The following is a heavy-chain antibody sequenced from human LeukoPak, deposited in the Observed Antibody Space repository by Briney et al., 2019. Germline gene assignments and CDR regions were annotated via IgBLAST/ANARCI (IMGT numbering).Heavy chain of an antibody. CDR1: GFTFSSYG. J-gene: IGHJ5*02. Sequence: PGRSLRLSCAASGFTFSSYGMHWVRQAPGKGLEWVAVISYDGSNKYYADSVKGRFTISRDNSKNTLYLQMNSLRAEDTAVYYCAKDGVLSGLRLGEQYNWFDPWGQGTLVTVSS. D-gene: IGHD3-16*01. CDR3: AKDGVLSGLRLGEQYNWFDP. CDR2: ISYDGSNK. V-gene: IGHV3-30*18.